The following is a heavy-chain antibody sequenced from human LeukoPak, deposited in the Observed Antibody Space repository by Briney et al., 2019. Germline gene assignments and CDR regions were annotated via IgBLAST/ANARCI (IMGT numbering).Heavy chain of an antibody. V-gene: IGHV1-8*01. J-gene: IGHJ6*03. CDR2: MNPNSGNT. Sequence: ASVKVSCKASGYTFTSYDINWVRQATAQGLEWKGWMNPNSGNTGYAQKFQGRVTMTRNTSISTAYMELISLRSEDTAVYYCAREIGCSSTSCYGCYYYYMDVWGKGTTVTVSS. CDR3: AREIGCSSTSCYGCYYYYMDV. D-gene: IGHD2-2*01. CDR1: GYTFTSYD.